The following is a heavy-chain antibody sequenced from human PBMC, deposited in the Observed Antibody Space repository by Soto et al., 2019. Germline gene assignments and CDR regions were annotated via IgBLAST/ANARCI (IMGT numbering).Heavy chain of an antibody. D-gene: IGHD3-16*01. CDR3: TTDMS. CDR2: IKSNTDGGTI. CDR1: GFTFRKAW. V-gene: IGHV3-15*07. J-gene: IGHJ4*02. Sequence: GSLRLSCAASGFTFRKAWMNWVRQAPGKGLEWVGRIKSNTDGGTIDYAVPVKGRFTISRDDSKNTLYLQLNSLKTEDTAVYYCTTDMSWGQGTLVTVS.